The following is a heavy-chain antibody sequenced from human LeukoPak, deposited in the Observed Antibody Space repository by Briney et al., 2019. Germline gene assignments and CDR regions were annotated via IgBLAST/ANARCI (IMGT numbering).Heavy chain of an antibody. Sequence: SETLSLTCTVSGGSISPYYWSWMRQAPGTGLEWIGNIFYRGSSNYNASLQSRVSISVDTSKNQFSLSLSSVTAADTAVYYCARLLAGEYDPFDIWGQGTMVTVS. CDR1: GGSISPYY. D-gene: IGHD3-10*01. CDR2: IFYRGSS. V-gene: IGHV4-59*08. CDR3: ARLLAGEYDPFDI. J-gene: IGHJ3*02.